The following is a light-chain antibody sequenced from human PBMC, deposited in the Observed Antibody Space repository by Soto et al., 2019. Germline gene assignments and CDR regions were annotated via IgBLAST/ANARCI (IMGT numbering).Light chain of an antibody. CDR3: SSFTTSTTYV. J-gene: IGLJ1*01. CDR1: SSDVGGYNY. CDR2: NVS. Sequence: QSVLTQPASVSGSPGQSITISCTGTSSDVGGYNYVSWYQQHLGKAPKLIISNVSDRPSGVSNRFSGSKSGNTASLTISGLQSEDEADYYCSSFTTSTTYVFGTGTKVTVL. V-gene: IGLV2-14*01.